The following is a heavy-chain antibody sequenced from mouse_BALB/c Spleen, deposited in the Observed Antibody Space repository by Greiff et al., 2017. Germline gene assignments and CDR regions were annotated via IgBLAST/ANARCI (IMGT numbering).Heavy chain of an antibody. V-gene: IGHV5-17*02. CDR2: ISSGSSTI. J-gene: IGHJ3*01. D-gene: IGHD2-4*01. CDR3: ARSRELGLYDYDEGFAY. Sequence: EVQVVESGGGLVQPGGSRKLSCAASGFTFSSFGMHWVRQAPEKGLEWVAYISSGSSTIYYADTVKGRFTISRDNPKNTLFLQMTSLRSEDTAMYYCARSRELGLYDYDEGFAYWGQGTLVTVSA. CDR1: GFTFSSFG.